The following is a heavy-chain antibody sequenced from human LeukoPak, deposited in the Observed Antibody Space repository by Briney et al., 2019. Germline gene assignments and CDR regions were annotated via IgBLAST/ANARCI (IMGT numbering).Heavy chain of an antibody. CDR3: ARDGFTGPRTAYLDH. V-gene: IGHV3-74*01. CDR1: GFTFNKYA. Sequence: GGSLRLSCAASGFTFNKYAMHWVRQIPGTGQVWVSRLGADGSGTRYADSVKGRFTISRDNAKNTVYLQMSSLRADDTAVYYCARDGFTGPRTAYLDHWGQGTLVTVSS. D-gene: IGHD2-8*02. J-gene: IGHJ4*01. CDR2: LGADGSGT.